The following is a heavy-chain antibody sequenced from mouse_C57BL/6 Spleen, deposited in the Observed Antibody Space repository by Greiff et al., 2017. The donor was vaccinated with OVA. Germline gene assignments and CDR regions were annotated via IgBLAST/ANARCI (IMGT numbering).Heavy chain of an antibody. V-gene: IGHV1-22*01. CDR3: AREYTMGRGFAY. D-gene: IGHD1-1*02. CDR1: GYTFTDYN. CDR2: INPNNGGT. Sequence: VQLQQSGPELVKPGASVKMSCKASGYTFTDYNMHWVKQSHGKSLEWIGYINPNNGGTSYNQKFKGKATLTVNNSSSTAYMELRSLTSEDSAVYDCAREYTMGRGFAYWGQGTLVTVSA. J-gene: IGHJ3*01.